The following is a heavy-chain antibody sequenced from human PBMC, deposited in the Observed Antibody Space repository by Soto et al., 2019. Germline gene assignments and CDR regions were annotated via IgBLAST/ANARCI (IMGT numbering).Heavy chain of an antibody. D-gene: IGHD1-26*01. Sequence: EVQLVDSGGALVQPGRSLTLSCTASGFTFGDYALSWFRQAPGKGLEWVAFIRRKRDGGTTEYAASVKGRFNISRDDSRTIAYLQMNSLKIEDTALYYCTRWKGSFSDYWGQGTLVTVSS. CDR3: TRWKGSFSDY. CDR1: GFTFGDYA. CDR2: IRRKRDGGTT. V-gene: IGHV3-49*03. J-gene: IGHJ4*02.